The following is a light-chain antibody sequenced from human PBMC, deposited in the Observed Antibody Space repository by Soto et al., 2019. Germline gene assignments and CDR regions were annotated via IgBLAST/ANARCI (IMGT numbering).Light chain of an antibody. Sequence: QAVVTQPPSVSGAPGQRVTISCTGNSSNIGAGSGVHWFQQLPGTAPKLLINGNNNRPSGVPDRFSGSKSGTSASLAISGLRAEDEADYYCQSYDISLTGVVFGGGTKLTVL. CDR3: QSYDISLTGVV. J-gene: IGLJ2*01. V-gene: IGLV1-40*01. CDR1: SSNIGAGSG. CDR2: GNN.